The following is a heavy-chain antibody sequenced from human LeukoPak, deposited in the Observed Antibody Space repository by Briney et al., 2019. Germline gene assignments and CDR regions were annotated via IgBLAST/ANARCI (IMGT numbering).Heavy chain of an antibody. CDR3: ARLPRGMVRGLNWFDP. CDR2: IYYSGST. Sequence: SETLSLTCTASGGSISSSSYYWGWIRQPPGKGLEWIGSIYYSGSTYYNPSLKSRATISVDTSKNQFSLKLSSVTAADTAVYYCARLPRGMVRGLNWFDPWGQGTLVTVSS. V-gene: IGHV4-39*01. D-gene: IGHD3-10*01. J-gene: IGHJ5*02. CDR1: GGSISSSSYY.